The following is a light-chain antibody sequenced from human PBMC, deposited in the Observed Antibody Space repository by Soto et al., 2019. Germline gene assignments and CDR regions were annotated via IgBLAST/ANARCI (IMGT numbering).Light chain of an antibody. CDR1: NSNIGAGYD. CDR2: ANN. Sequence: QSVLTQPPSVSGAPGQRVSISCTGSNSNIGAGYDVHWYQQLPGKAPTLLIYANNNRPSGVPDRFSGSKSGTSASLAITGLRPEDEDDYYCQSDASSLSTGFVFGTGTKVTVL. V-gene: IGLV1-40*01. CDR3: QSDASSLSTGFV. J-gene: IGLJ1*01.